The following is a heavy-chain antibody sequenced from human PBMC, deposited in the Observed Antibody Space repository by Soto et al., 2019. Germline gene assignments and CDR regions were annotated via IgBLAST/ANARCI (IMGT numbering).Heavy chain of an antibody. V-gene: IGHV1-3*01. CDR2: INAGNGET. CDR3: ARSTTSCYSLCWFAP. Sequence: ASVKVSCKASGYTFTTYTIQWVRQAPGQRLEWMGWINAGNGETKYSQNFQGRVTFTRDTSASAAYMELNSLRSEDTAVYYCARSTTSCYSLCWFAPWGQGTLVTVSS. J-gene: IGHJ5*02. D-gene: IGHD2-2*02. CDR1: GYTFTTYT.